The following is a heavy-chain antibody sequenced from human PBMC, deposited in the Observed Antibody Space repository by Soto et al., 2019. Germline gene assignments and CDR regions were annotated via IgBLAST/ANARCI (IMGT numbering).Heavy chain of an antibody. CDR2: IYYSGST. V-gene: IGHV4-59*12. D-gene: IGHD5-18*01. J-gene: IGHJ5*02. CDR3: ARRIQLWPYNWFDP. Sequence: PSETLSLTCTVSGGSISSYYWSWIRQPPGKGLEWIGYIYYSGSTNYNPSLKSRVTISVDTSKNQFSLKLSSVTAADTAVYYCARRIQLWPYNWFDPWGQGTLVTVSS. CDR1: GGSISSYY.